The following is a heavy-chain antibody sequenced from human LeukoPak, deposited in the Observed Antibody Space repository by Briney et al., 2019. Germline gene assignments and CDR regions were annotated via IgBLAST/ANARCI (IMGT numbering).Heavy chain of an antibody. CDR3: ARGRTMDGSTPPFEI. J-gene: IGHJ3*02. V-gene: IGHV1-2*02. CDR1: GYTFTNYY. Sequence: ASVKVSCKASGYTFTNYYMHWVRQAPGQGLEWMGWIGPNTGDTNYSQNIQGRATMTRDTSINTAYMEFTSLGSDDTAVYYCARGRTMDGSTPPFEIWGQGTMVTVSS. CDR2: IGPNTGDT. D-gene: IGHD4/OR15-4a*01.